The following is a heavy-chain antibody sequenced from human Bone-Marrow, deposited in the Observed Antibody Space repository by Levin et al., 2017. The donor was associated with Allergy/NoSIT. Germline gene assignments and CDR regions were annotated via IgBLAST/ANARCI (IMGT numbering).Heavy chain of an antibody. CDR1: GGSISSSNW. CDR2: IYHSGST. V-gene: IGHV4-4*02. J-gene: IGHJ3*02. CDR3: ARALDPSDVVPAAMSENYFFDI. Sequence: SETLSLTCAVSGGSISSSNWWSWVRQPPGKGLEWIGEIYHSGSTNYNPSLKSRVTISVDKSKNQFSLKLSSVTAADTAVYYCARALDPSDVVPAAMSENYFFDIWGQGTMVTVSS. D-gene: IGHD2-2*01.